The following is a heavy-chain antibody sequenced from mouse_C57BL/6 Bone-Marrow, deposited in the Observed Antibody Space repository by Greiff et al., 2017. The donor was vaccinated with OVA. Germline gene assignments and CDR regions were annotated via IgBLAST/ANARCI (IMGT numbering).Heavy chain of an antibody. V-gene: IGHV1-87*01. D-gene: IGHD2-3*01. Sequence: VQVVESGPELARPWASVKISCQAFYTFSRRVHFAIRDTNYWMQWVKQRPGQGLEWIGATYPGNGDTSDNQKFKGKATLTADKSTSIAYMQLSSLASEDSAVYYCARGGYSFAYWGQGTLVTVSA. J-gene: IGHJ3*01. CDR2: GQGLEWIG. CDR3: SEDSAVYYCARGGYSFAY. CDR1: YTFSRRVH.